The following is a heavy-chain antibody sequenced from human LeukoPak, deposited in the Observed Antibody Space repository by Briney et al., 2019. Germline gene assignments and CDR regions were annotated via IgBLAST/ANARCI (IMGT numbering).Heavy chain of an antibody. V-gene: IGHV1-69*13. CDR1: GGTFSSYA. J-gene: IGHJ4*02. CDR3: ARDLIGGAEPFPNWNEVRFDY. CDR2: IIPIFGTA. Sequence: VASVEVSCKASGGTFSSYAISWVRQAPGQGLEWMGGIIPIFGTANYAQKFQGRVTITADESTSTAYMELSSLRSEDTAVYYCARDLIGGAEPFPNWNEVRFDYWGQGTLVTVSS. D-gene: IGHD1-20*01.